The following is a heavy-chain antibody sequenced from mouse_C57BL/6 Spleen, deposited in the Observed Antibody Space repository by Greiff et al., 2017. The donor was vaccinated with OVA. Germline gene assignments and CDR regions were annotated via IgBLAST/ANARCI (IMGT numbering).Heavy chain of an antibody. CDR2: IYPGDGDT. CDR1: GYAFSSSW. D-gene: IGHD4-1*01. V-gene: IGHV1-82*01. J-gene: IGHJ4*01. Sequence: QVQLQQSGPELVKPGASVKISCKASGYAFSSSWMNWVKQRPGKGLEWIGRIYPGDGDTNYNGKFKGKATLTADKSSSTAYMQLSSLTSEDSAVYFCARVGEAMDYWGQGTSVTVSS. CDR3: ARVGEAMDY.